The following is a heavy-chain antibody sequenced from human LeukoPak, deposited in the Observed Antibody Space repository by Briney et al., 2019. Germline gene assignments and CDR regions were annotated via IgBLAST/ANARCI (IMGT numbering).Heavy chain of an antibody. D-gene: IGHD2-15*01. V-gene: IGHV1-69*13. J-gene: IGHJ5*02. CDR2: IIPIFGTA. CDR1: GGTFSSYA. Sequence: SVKVSCKASGGTFSSYAISWVRQAPGQGLEWMGGIIPIFGTANYAQKFQGRVTITADESTSTAYMELSSLRSEDTAVYYCAKGVAATLYNWFDPWGQGTLVPVSS. CDR3: AKGVAATLYNWFDP.